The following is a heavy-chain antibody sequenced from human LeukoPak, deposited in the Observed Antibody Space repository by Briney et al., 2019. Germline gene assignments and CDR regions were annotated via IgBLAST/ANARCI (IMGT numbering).Heavy chain of an antibody. CDR2: IYPGDSDT. V-gene: IGHV5-51*01. D-gene: IGHD1-26*01. Sequence: GESLKISCKGSGYSFTSYWIGWVRQMPGKGLEWMGIIYPGDSDTRYSPSFQGQVTISADKFISTGYLQWSSLKASDTAMYYCCVHPIVGATDAFDIWGQGTMVTVSS. CDR1: GYSFTSYW. J-gene: IGHJ3*02. CDR3: CVHPIVGATDAFDI.